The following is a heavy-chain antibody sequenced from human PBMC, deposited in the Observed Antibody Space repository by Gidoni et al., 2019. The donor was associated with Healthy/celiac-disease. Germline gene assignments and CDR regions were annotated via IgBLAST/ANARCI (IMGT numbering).Heavy chain of an antibody. D-gene: IGHD4-17*01. CDR2: ISWDGGST. CDR1: GFTFDAYT. J-gene: IGHJ4*02. CDR3: AKGMTTVTRDYFDY. Sequence: EVPLVASGGVVVQPGGPLTLSCAAFGFTFDAYTMHWVRQAPGKGLEWVSLISWDGGSTYYADSVKGRFTISRDNSKNSLYLQMTSLRTEDTAAYYCAKGMTTVTRDYFDYWGQGTLVTVSS. V-gene: IGHV3-43*01.